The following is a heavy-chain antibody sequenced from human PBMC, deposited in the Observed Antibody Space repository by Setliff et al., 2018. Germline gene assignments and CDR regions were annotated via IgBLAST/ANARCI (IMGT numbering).Heavy chain of an antibody. CDR3: ASGRHPPWSGYPYYSMDV. CDR1: GGTFSSYA. CDR2: IIPIFGTA. J-gene: IGHJ6*03. Sequence: SVKVSCKASGGTFSSYAIGWVRQAPGQGLEWMGRIIPIFGTADYAQKFQGRVTITADKSTSTAYMELSSLRSEDTAVYYCASGRHPPWSGYPYYSMDVWGKGTTVTVSS. V-gene: IGHV1-69*06. D-gene: IGHD3-3*01.